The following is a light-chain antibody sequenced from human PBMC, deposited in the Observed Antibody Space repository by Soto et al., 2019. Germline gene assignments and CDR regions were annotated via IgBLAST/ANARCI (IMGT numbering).Light chain of an antibody. CDR3: HQTFTTPWT. Sequence: IQLTQTPSSLSASVGDRVTITCRASQGISSFLAWYQQKPGKAPNLLIYAASSLQSGVPSRFSGSGSRTDFTLTISSLQPEDFATYYCHQTFTTPWTFGQGTKVDIK. V-gene: IGKV1-39*01. CDR2: AAS. J-gene: IGKJ1*01. CDR1: QGISSF.